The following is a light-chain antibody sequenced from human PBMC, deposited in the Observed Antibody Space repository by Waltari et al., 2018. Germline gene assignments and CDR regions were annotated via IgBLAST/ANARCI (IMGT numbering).Light chain of an antibody. V-gene: IGLV3-21*04. J-gene: IGLJ2*01. CDR3: LVWHSTTDHHGV. CDR1: NIGSKS. CDR2: YDS. Sequence: SSVVTQSPSVSVAPGETARITCGGDNIGSKSVHWYQQRPGQAPVLVISYDSDRPSGIPERVSGSNSGNTATLTISWVEAEDEADYYCLVWHSTTDHHGVFGGGTKLTVL.